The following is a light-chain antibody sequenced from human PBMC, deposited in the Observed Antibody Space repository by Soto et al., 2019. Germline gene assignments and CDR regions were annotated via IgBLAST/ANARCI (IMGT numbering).Light chain of an antibody. Sequence: QSALTQPASVSGSPGQSITISCTGTSSDVGSHYNFVSWYQQHPGKAPKIMIYEGNKRPSGVSDRFSGSKSGNTAFLTISGLQAEDEADYCCSSYAGSSTWVFGGGTKVTVL. J-gene: IGLJ2*01. CDR3: SSYAGSSTWV. CDR2: EGN. CDR1: SSDVGSHYNF. V-gene: IGLV2-23*01.